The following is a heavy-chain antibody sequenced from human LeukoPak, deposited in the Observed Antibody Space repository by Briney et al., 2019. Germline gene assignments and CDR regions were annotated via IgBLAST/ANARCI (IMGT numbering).Heavy chain of an antibody. CDR3: AKWDGGRNSGSLYGPFDY. CDR2: VSGSGGRT. J-gene: IGHJ4*02. Sequence: GGSLRLSCAASGFTFSSSAMTWVHQAPGKGLEWVSTVSGSGGRTYYADSVKGRFSISRDDSKNTLYLQVNGLRAEDTAVYYCAKWDGGRNSGSLYGPFDYWGQGALVTVSS. V-gene: IGHV3-23*01. D-gene: IGHD6-13*01. CDR1: GFTFSSSA.